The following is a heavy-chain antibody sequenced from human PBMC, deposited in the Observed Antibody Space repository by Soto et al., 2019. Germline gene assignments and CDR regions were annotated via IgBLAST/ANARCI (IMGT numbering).Heavy chain of an antibody. J-gene: IGHJ4*02. CDR2: IYWDDDK. Sequence: QITLNESGPTVVRPTETLTLTCRFSGFSLTTSGVGVGWIRQSPGKAPEWLALIYWDDDKRYSASLKSRLTITKDTSKNPVVLTVSDLDPTDTATYYCAHRVLRTVFGFVTTTAIYFAFWGQGTPVAVSS. V-gene: IGHV2-5*02. CDR1: GFSLTTSGVG. CDR3: AHRVLRTVFGFVTTTAIYFAF. D-gene: IGHD3-3*01.